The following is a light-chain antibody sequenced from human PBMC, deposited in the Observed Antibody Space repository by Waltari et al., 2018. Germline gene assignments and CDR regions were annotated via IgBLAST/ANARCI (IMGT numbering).Light chain of an antibody. V-gene: IGLV3-1*01. Sequence: SYELTQPPSVSVSPGQTATITSSGDEWAEKNPCWYQKRPGQSPVLLLYQGNKRPSGTPDRFSGSNSGNTVTLTITGALAVDEADYYCQAWVSNTAVVFGGGTKLTVL. CDR1: EWAEKN. J-gene: IGLJ2*01. CDR3: QAWVSNTAVV. CDR2: QGN.